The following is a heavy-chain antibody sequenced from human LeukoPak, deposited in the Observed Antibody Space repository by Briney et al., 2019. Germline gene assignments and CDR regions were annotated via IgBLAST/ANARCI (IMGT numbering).Heavy chain of an antibody. D-gene: IGHD2-21*02. J-gene: IGHJ3*02. Sequence: GASVKVSCKASGYTFTGYYMHWVRQAPGQGLEWMGWISPYNGNTNYAQKLQGRVTMTTDTSTSTAYMELRSLRSDDTAVYYCARESGGDLSDAFDIWGQGTMVTVSS. V-gene: IGHV1-18*04. CDR1: GYTFTGYY. CDR2: ISPYNGNT. CDR3: ARESGGDLSDAFDI.